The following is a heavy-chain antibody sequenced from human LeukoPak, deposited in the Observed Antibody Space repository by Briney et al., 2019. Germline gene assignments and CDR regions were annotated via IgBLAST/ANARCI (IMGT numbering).Heavy chain of an antibody. D-gene: IGHD5-12*01. CDR3: ARASRWLRWIKGMGV. CDR1: GGSISSYY. J-gene: IGHJ6*02. Sequence: SETLSLTCTVAGGSISSYYWSWIRQPPGKGLGWIGYIYYSGSTNYNPSLKSRVTISVDTSKNQFSLKLSSVTAADTAVYYCARASRWLRWIKGMGVWGQGTTVTVSS. V-gene: IGHV4-59*01. CDR2: IYYSGST.